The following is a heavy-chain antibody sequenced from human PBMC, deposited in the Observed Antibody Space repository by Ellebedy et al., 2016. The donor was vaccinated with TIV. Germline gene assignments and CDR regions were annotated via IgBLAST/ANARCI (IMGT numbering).Heavy chain of an antibody. D-gene: IGHD1-1*01. Sequence: GESLKISCAASGFTFSSYSMNWVRQAPGQGLEWISYISSSGISIYYADSVKGRFTISRDNAKNTLYLQMNSLRAEDTAVYYCASDTTTGYFDYWGQGTLVTVSS. J-gene: IGHJ4*02. CDR1: GFTFSSYS. CDR3: ASDTTTGYFDY. CDR2: ISSSGISI. V-gene: IGHV3-48*04.